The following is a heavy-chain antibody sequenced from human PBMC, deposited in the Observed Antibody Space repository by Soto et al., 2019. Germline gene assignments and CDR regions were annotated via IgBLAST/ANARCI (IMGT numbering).Heavy chain of an antibody. J-gene: IGHJ4*02. D-gene: IGHD2-15*01. CDR1: GFTFSSYA. V-gene: IGHV3-23*01. CDR3: AKKSAVVVVAATRDPYFDY. CDR2: ISGSGGST. Sequence: GGSLRLSCAASGFTFSSYAMSWVRQAPGKGLEWVSAISGSGGSTYYADSVKGRFTISRDNSKNTLYLQMNSLRAEDTAVYYCAKKSAVVVVAATRDPYFDYWGQGTLVTVSS.